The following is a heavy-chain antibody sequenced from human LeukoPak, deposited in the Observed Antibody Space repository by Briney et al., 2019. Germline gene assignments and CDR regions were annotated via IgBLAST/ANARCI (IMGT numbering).Heavy chain of an antibody. CDR2: IYYSGST. V-gene: IGHV4-39*01. Sequence: PSETLSLTCTVSGGSISSTSYYWGWIRQPPGKGLEWIGSIYYSGSTFYNPSLKSQVTISVDTSRTQFSLELSSVTASDTAVYYCARHIGTSALDYWGQGTLVTVSS. D-gene: IGHD2-2*01. J-gene: IGHJ4*02. CDR3: ARHIGTSALDY. CDR1: GGSISSTSYY.